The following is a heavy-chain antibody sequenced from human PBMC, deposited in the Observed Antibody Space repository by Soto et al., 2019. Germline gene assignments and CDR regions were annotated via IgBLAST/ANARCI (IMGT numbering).Heavy chain of an antibody. V-gene: IGHV3-9*01. D-gene: IGHD3-16*02. CDR1: GFTFDDYA. Sequence: GGSLRLSCAASGFTFDDYAMHWVRQAPGKGLEWVSGISWNSGSIGYADSVKGRFTISRDNAKNSLYLQMNSLRAEDTALYYCAKDKSSGVMITLGGVIVSPFDYWGQGTLVTVSS. CDR3: AKDKSSGVMITLGGVIVSPFDY. CDR2: ISWNSGSI. J-gene: IGHJ4*02.